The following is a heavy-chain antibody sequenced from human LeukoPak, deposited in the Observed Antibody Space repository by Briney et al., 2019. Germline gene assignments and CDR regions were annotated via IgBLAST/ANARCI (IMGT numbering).Heavy chain of an antibody. V-gene: IGHV3-21*06. CDR3: ARIDAFDI. Sequence: GGSLRLSCAASGFTFSNYNMNWVRQAPGKGLEWVSYISSRGSYTYYADSVKGRFTVSRDNAKNSLYLQMNSLRAEDTAVYYCARIDAFDIWGQGTMVTVPS. CDR2: ISSRGSYT. CDR1: GFTFSNYN. J-gene: IGHJ3*02.